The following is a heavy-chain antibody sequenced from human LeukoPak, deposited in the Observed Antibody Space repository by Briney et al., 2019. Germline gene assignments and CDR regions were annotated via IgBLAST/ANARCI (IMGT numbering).Heavy chain of an antibody. J-gene: IGHJ4*02. CDR1: GYSISSGYY. CDR2: IYHSGST. D-gene: IGHD3-22*01. Sequence: SETLSLTCTVSGYSISSGYYWGWIRQPPGKGLEWIGGIYHSGSTYYNPSLKSRVTISVDTSKNQFSLKLSSVTAADTAVYYCARDSYYYDSSGYFRIYYFDYWGQGTLVTVSS. V-gene: IGHV4-38-2*02. CDR3: ARDSYYYDSSGYFRIYYFDY.